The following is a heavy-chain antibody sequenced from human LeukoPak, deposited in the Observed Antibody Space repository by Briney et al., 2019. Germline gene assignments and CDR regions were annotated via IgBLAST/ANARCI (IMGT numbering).Heavy chain of an antibody. CDR3: ARMLVEGGQQLVRGAAFDI. J-gene: IGHJ3*02. Sequence: SETLSLTCTVSGGSISSSSYYWGWIRQPPGKGLEWIGSIYYSGSTYYNPSLKSRVTISVDTSKNQFSLKLSSVTAADTAVYYCARMLVEGGQQLVRGAAFDIWGQGTMVTVSS. CDR2: IYYSGST. CDR1: GGSISSSSYY. V-gene: IGHV4-39*01. D-gene: IGHD6-13*01.